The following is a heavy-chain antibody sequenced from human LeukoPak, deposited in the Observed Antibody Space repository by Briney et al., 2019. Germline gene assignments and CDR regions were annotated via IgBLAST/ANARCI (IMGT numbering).Heavy chain of an antibody. J-gene: IGHJ4*02. V-gene: IGHV3-66*02. CDR2: TYSGGST. Sequence: QPGGSLRLSCAASGFTVTNNYMSWVRQAPGKGLEWVSVTYSGGSTYYADSVEGGFTISRDISKNTLYLQMNSLRAEDTAVYYCAKGGKQQLVPFDYWGQGTLVTVSS. CDR1: GFTVTNNY. CDR3: AKGGKQQLVPFDY. D-gene: IGHD6-13*01.